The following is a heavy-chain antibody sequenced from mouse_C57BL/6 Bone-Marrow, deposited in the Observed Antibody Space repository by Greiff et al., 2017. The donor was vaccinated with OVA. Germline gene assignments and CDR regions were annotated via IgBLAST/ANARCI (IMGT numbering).Heavy chain of an antibody. Sequence: EVKLVESGGCLVKPGGSLKLSCAASGFTFSDYGMHLVRQAPETGLEWVAYISSGSSTLYYADTVKGRFTISRDNAKNTLFLQMSRLSSDDTSTYYSARPRVYDFDYGGIGTTLTVSS. J-gene: IGHJ2*01. CDR2: ISSGSSTL. CDR3: ARPRVYDFDY. CDR1: GFTFSDYG. D-gene: IGHD3-3*01. V-gene: IGHV5-17*01.